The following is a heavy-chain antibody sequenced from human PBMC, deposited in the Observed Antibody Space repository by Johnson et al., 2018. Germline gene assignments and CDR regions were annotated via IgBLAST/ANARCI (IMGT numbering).Heavy chain of an antibody. V-gene: IGHV3-53*01. CDR3: ARVVAIPPGGYYYDYYMDV. J-gene: IGHJ6*03. D-gene: IGHD2-21*01. CDR1: GFIVSSNY. Sequence: VQLQESGGGLVQPGGSLRLSCAASGFIVSSNYMSWVRQAPGKGLEWVSIIYSGGSTYYADSVKGRFTIPRDNYKNTLYLQMNSLRAEDTAVYYCARVVAIPPGGYYYDYYMDVWGKGTTVTVAS. CDR2: IYSGGST.